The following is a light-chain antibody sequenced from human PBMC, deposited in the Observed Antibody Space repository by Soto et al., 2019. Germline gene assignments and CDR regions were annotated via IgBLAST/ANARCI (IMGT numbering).Light chain of an antibody. V-gene: IGLV2-18*02. CDR3: SSFTSSSTLL. CDR1: SSDVGTYNR. Sequence: QSALTQPPSVSGSPGQSVTISCTGTSSDVGTYNRVSWFQQPPGTAPELMIYEVSNRPSGVPDRFSGSKSGNTASLTISGLQAEDEADYYCSSFTSSSTLLFGGGTKLT. CDR2: EVS. J-gene: IGLJ2*01.